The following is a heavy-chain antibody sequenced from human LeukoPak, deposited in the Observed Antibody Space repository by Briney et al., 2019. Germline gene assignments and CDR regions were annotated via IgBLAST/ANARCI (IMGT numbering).Heavy chain of an antibody. CDR2: INTSSGGT. D-gene: IGHD1-26*01. J-gene: IGHJ3*02. V-gene: IGHV1-46*01. CDR1: GYPFTTYL. Sequence: ASVKVSCKASGYPFTTYLIHGVRQAPGQGLERLGEINTSSGGTKYAPKFQGGVTITRDTHPSALHTWLSSLTSEDTAVYLCARDPANGRPDSFDIWGQGTMVTVSS. CDR3: ARDPANGRPDSFDI.